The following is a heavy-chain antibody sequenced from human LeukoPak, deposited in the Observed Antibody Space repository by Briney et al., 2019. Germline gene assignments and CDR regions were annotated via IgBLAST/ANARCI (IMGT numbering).Heavy chain of an antibody. CDR2: IYPINSDT. Sequence: GEPRKISGQGYGSSFANYWIGWVGQLRGRGLEWMGIIYPINSDTRYSPSFQGQVTISGDNSINTAYLQWRSLKDSDTAIYYCARHRGATLSGVWFDPWGQGTLVTVSS. J-gene: IGHJ5*02. CDR1: GSSFANYW. CDR3: ARHRGATLSGVWFDP. V-gene: IGHV5-51*01. D-gene: IGHD3-10*01.